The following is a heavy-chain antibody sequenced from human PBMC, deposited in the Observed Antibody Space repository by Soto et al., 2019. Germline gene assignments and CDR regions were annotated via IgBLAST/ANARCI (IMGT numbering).Heavy chain of an antibody. D-gene: IGHD2-2*01. V-gene: IGHV4-39*01. CDR1: GGSISSSSYY. CDR3: ARHRIVVVPAAISCSGGSCYRDAFDI. Sequence: SETLSLTCTVSGGSISSSSYYWGWIRQPPGKGLEWIGSIYYSGSTYYNPSLKSRVTISVDTSKNQFSLKLSSVTAADTAVYYCARHRIVVVPAAISCSGGSCYRDAFDIWGQGTMVTVSS. CDR2: IYYSGST. J-gene: IGHJ3*02.